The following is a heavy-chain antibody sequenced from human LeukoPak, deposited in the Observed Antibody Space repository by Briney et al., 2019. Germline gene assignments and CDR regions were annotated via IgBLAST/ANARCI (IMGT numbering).Heavy chain of an antibody. CDR3: AKGQQFETRFDS. CDR1: GFTFSNYA. CDR2: ISGHGT. J-gene: IGHJ4*02. D-gene: IGHD3-10*01. V-gene: IGHV3-23*01. Sequence: GGSLRLSCAASGFTFSNYAMCWVRQAPGKGPELVSGISGHGTFYADSVQGRFTISRDNSKNTLYLQMNSLRADDTALYYCAKGQQFETRFDSWGQGTLVTVSS.